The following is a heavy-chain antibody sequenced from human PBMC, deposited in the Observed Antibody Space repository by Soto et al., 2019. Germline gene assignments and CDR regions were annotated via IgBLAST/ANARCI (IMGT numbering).Heavy chain of an antibody. CDR3: ARGSGWYFH. Sequence: QVQLQESGPGLVKPSETLSLTCTVSGDSISGSSWSWSRQRPGQGLEWIAYMYFSGSSNYNPSLKSRVTISVDTSQHQFSLKLSSVTAADTAVYYCARGSGWYFHWGQGTLVTVSS. CDR1: GDSISGSS. V-gene: IGHV4-59*01. D-gene: IGHD6-19*01. CDR2: MYFSGSS. J-gene: IGHJ4*02.